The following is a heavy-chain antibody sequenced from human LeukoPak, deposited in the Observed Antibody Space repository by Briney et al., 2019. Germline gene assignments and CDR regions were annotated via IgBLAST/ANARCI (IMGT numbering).Heavy chain of an antibody. Sequence: ASVKVSCKASGGTFSSYAISWVRQAPGQGLEWMGWISVYNGNTNYVQKLQGRVTMTTDTSTSTAYMELRSLRSDDTAVYYCARDIFAGTMVRGVYDAFDIWGQGTMVTVSS. CDR3: ARDIFAGTMVRGVYDAFDI. CDR2: ISVYNGNT. J-gene: IGHJ3*02. D-gene: IGHD3-10*01. CDR1: GGTFSSYA. V-gene: IGHV1-18*01.